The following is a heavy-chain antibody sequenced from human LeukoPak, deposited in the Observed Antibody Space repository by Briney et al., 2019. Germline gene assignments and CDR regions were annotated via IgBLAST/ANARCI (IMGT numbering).Heavy chain of an antibody. CDR1: GFTFSSYS. J-gene: IGHJ4*02. Sequence: GGSLRLSCAASGFTFSSYSMNWVRQAPGKGLEWVSSISSSSSYIYYADSVKGRFTISRDNSKNTLYLQMNSLRAEDTALYYCAKSSYYDTSGYYREYYFDYWGQGALVTVSS. V-gene: IGHV3-21*04. D-gene: IGHD3-22*01. CDR3: AKSSYYDTSGYYREYYFDY. CDR2: ISSSSSYI.